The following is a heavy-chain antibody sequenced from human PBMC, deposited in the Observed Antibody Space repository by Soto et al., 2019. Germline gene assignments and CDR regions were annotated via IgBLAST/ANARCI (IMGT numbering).Heavy chain of an antibody. CDR3: TTDRIVVVTNYYYGMDV. V-gene: IGHV3-15*07. CDR2: IKSKTDGGTT. D-gene: IGHD3-22*01. CDR1: VFTFSNAW. Sequence: AGGSLKLSCAASVFTFSNAWMNWVRQAPGKGLEWVGRIKSKTDGGTTDYAAPVKGRFTISRDDSKNTLYLQMNSLETEDTAVYYCTTDRIVVVTNYYYGMDVWGQGTTVTVSS. J-gene: IGHJ6*02.